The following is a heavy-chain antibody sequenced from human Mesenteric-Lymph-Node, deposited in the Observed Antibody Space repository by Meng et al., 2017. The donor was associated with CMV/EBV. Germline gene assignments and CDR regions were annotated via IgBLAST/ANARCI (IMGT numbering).Heavy chain of an antibody. Sequence: SCQASGCTFTGHYMHWVRQAPGQGLEWMGWMNPSSGGTGYAQKFQGRFTMTRDTSISTAYMEPSRMTFDDTAVYYCARSSGSYYGYWGQGTLVTVSS. CDR1: GCTFTGHY. CDR3: ARSSGSYYGY. V-gene: IGHV1-2*02. CDR2: MNPSSGGT. D-gene: IGHD1-26*01. J-gene: IGHJ4*02.